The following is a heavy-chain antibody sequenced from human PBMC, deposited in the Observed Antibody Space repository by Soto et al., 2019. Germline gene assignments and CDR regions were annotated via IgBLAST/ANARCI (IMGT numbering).Heavy chain of an antibody. CDR2: LYYSGST. V-gene: IGHV4-39*01. CDR1: GGSISSTNYY. Sequence: QLQLQESGPGLVKPSETLSLTFTVSGGSISSTNYYWFWIRQPPGKGLEWIGSLYYSGSTYYNPSLKSRVTISVDTSENQFSLKLSSVTAADTAVYYCARQVVDGTVAGAGSFDYWGQGTLVTVSS. CDR3: ARQVVDGTVAGAGSFDY. D-gene: IGHD6-19*01. J-gene: IGHJ4*02.